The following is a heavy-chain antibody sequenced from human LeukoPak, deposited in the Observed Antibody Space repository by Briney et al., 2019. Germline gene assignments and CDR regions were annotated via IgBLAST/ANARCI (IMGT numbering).Heavy chain of an antibody. V-gene: IGHV3-66*01. CDR2: LYSGGST. D-gene: IGHD3-22*01. CDR1: GFTVSSNY. J-gene: IGHJ4*02. CDR3: ARGGRYYDSSGYLDY. Sequence: GGSLRLSCAASGFTVSSNYMNWVRQAPGKGLEWVSVLYSGGSTYYADSVKGRFTISRDNSKNTLYLQMNSLRAEDTAVYYCARGGRYYDSSGYLDYWGQGTLVTVSS.